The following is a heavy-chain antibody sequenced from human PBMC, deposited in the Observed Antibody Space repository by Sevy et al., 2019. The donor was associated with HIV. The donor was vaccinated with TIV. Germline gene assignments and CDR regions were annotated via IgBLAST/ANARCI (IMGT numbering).Heavy chain of an antibody. D-gene: IGHD3-10*01. J-gene: IGHJ5*02. CDR2: IYYSGST. CDR1: GGSISSGGYY. Sequence: SETLSLTCTVSGGSISSGGYYWSWIRQHPGKGLEWIGYIYYSGSTYYNPSLKSRVTISVDTSKNQFSLKLSSVTAADTAVYYCARDGPMRFGELLVGFGPWGQGTLVTVSS. CDR3: ARDGPMRFGELLVGFGP. V-gene: IGHV4-31*03.